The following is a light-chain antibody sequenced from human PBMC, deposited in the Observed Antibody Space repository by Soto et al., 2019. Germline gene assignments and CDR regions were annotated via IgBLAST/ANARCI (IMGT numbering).Light chain of an antibody. Sequence: IVLTQSPATLSLSPVERATLSCRASQSVSSYLAWYQQKPGQAPRLLIYAASNRATDIPARFSGSGSGTDFTLTISSLEPEDFAVYYCQQRSNWPQITFGQGTRLEIK. CDR1: QSVSSY. J-gene: IGKJ5*01. CDR3: QQRSNWPQIT. V-gene: IGKV3-11*01. CDR2: AAS.